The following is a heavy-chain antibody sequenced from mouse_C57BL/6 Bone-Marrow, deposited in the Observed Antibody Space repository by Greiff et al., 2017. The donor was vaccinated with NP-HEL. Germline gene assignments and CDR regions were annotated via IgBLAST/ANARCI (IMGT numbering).Heavy chain of an antibody. Sequence: EVKLVESGGGLVKPGGSLKLSCAASGFTFSSYAMSWVRQTPEKRLEWVATISDGGSYTYYPDNVKGRFTISRDNAKNNLYLQMSHLKSEDTAMYYCARRGTTMVTTDYFDYWGQGTTLTVSS. CDR2: ISDGGSYT. V-gene: IGHV5-4*03. CDR1: GFTFSSYA. D-gene: IGHD2-2*01. CDR3: ARRGTTMVTTDYFDY. J-gene: IGHJ2*01.